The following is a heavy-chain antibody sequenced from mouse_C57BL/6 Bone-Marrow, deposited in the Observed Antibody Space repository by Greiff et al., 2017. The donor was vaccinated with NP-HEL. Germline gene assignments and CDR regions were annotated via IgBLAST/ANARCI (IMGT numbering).Heavy chain of an antibody. V-gene: IGHV1-74*01. CDR3: APLYDGYLAWFAY. D-gene: IGHD2-3*01. J-gene: IGHJ3*01. CDR2: IHPSDSDT. Sequence: VQLQQPGAELVKPGASVKVSCKASGYTFTSYWMHWVKQRPGQGLEWIGRIHPSDSDTNYNQKFKGKATLTVDKSSSTAYMQLSSLTSEDSAVYYCAPLYDGYLAWFAYWGQGTLVTVSA. CDR1: GYTFTSYW.